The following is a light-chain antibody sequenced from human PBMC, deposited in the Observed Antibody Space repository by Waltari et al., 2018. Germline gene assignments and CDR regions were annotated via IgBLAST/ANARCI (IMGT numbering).Light chain of an antibody. CDR3: CSFAASSSSWV. J-gene: IGLJ3*02. CDR1: SSDVGTYDL. V-gene: IGLV2-23*02. CDR2: DVN. Sequence: QSALTQPASVSGSPGQSITISCTGTSSDVGTYDLVSWYQQHPGKAPKLMIYDVNKRPPGGSPVCSASKSGDTASLTISALQAAEEADYYCCSFAASSSSWVFGSGTKLTVL.